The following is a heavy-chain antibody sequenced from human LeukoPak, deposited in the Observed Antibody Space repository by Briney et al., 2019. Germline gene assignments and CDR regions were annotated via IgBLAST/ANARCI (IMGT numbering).Heavy chain of an antibody. CDR1: GFTFSSYW. J-gene: IGHJ4*02. CDR2: IKQDGSEK. D-gene: IGHD6-6*01. CDR3: ARGYSSSSWGY. V-gene: IGHV3-7*01. Sequence: GGSLRLSCAAAGFTFSSYWMSWVRQAPGKGLEWVANIKQDGSEKYYVDSVKGRFTISRDNAKNSLYLQMNSLRAEDTAVYYCARGYSSSSWGYWGQGTLVTVSS.